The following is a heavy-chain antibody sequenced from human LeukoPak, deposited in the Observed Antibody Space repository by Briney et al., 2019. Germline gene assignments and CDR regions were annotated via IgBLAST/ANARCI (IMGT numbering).Heavy chain of an antibody. Sequence: GGSLRLSCAASGFTFSDYYMSWIRQAPGKGLEWGSYISSSGSTIYYADSVKGRFTISRDNAKNSLYLQMNSLRAEDTAVYYCARIMTNHYYYYGMDVWGQGTTVTVSS. CDR1: GFTFSDYY. CDR3: ARIMTNHYYYYGMDV. CDR2: ISSSGSTI. V-gene: IGHV3-11*01. D-gene: IGHD2-8*01. J-gene: IGHJ6*02.